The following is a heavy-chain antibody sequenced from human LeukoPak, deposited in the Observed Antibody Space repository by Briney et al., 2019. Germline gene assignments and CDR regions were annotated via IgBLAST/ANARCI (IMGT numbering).Heavy chain of an antibody. D-gene: IGHD6-19*01. J-gene: IGHJ5*02. V-gene: IGHV3-33*01. CDR2: IWSDGSKT. Sequence: GGSLRLSCAASGLIFSNFAMHWVRQAPGKGLQWVAVIWSDGSKTYYTDSVKGRFTISRDNSKNILYLQMDSLRDEDTAVYYCARGVALTGNPTCFDPWGRGTLVTVSS. CDR3: ARGVALTGNPTCFDP. CDR1: GLIFSNFA.